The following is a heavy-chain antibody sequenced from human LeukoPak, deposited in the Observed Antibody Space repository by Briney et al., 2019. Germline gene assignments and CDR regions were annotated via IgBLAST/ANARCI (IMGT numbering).Heavy chain of an antibody. Sequence: ASVKVSCKTSGYTFTNYDINWVRQATGQGLEWMGWINPKSGRTGYAQNFQGRVTITRNTSISIAYMELSSLSSEDTAVCYCARETSSRYFDNWGQGTLLTVSS. J-gene: IGHJ4*02. CDR3: ARETSSRYFDN. V-gene: IGHV1-8*03. CDR2: INPKSGRT. CDR1: GYTFTNYD.